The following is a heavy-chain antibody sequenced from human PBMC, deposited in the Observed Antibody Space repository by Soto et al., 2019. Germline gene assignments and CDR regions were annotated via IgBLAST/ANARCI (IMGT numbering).Heavy chain of an antibody. CDR1: GFTFSSYA. V-gene: IGHV3-30-3*01. CDR3: ARCYDSSGGGGGYYYGMDV. Sequence: GGSLRLSCAASGFTFSSYAMHWVRQAPGKGLEWVAVISYDGNNKYYADSVKGRFTISRDNSKNTLYLQMNSLRAEDTAVYYCARCYDSSGGGGGYYYGMDVWGQGTTVTVSS. J-gene: IGHJ6*02. D-gene: IGHD3-22*01. CDR2: ISYDGNNK.